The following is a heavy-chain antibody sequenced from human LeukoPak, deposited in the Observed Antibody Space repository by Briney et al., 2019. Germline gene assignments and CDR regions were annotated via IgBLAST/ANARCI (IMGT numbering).Heavy chain of an antibody. Sequence: PGGSLRLSCAASGFTFSYAWMSWVRQAPGKGLEWVGRIGRKTDGGTTDYAAPVKGRFSISRDDSEDTLYLHMNSLKTEDTAVYYCNTDGDGCNKAYSWGQGTLVTVSS. V-gene: IGHV3-15*04. CDR3: NTDGDGCNKAYS. CDR1: GFTFSYAW. D-gene: IGHD5-24*01. CDR2: IGRKTDGGTT. J-gene: IGHJ4*02.